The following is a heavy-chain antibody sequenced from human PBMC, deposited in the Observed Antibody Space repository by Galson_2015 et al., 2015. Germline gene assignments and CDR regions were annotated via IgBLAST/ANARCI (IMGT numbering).Heavy chain of an antibody. D-gene: IGHD3-3*01. CDR2: TYYRSKWYN. J-gene: IGHJ6*02. Sequence: CAISGDSVSSNSAAWNWIRQSPSRGLEWLGRTYYRSKWYNDYAVSVKSRITINPDTSKNQFSLQLNSVTPEDTAVYYCGKDLSTEGQVVLFGNPDYFYYGKEGWGQGTPGPLS. CDR3: GKDLSTEGQVVLFGNPDYFYYGKEG. V-gene: IGHV6-1*01. CDR1: GDSVSSNSAA.